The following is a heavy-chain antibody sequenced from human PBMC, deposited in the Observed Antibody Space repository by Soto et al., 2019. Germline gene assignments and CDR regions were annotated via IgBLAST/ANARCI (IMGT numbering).Heavy chain of an antibody. D-gene: IGHD6-13*01. CDR2: ISSRSTFI. CDR3: AKDISAAGTRPFDY. J-gene: IGHJ4*02. V-gene: IGHV3-21*04. Sequence: PGGSLRLSCTVLGFTLTNENMNWVRQAPGKGLEWVSSISSRSTFINYADSVKGRFTISRDNAKNSLYLQMNSLRAEDTALYYCAKDISAAGTRPFDYWGQGTLVTVSS. CDR1: GFTLTNEN.